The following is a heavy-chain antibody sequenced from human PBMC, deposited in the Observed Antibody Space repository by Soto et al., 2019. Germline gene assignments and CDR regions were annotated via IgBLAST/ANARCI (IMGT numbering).Heavy chain of an antibody. CDR2: IFHSGST. D-gene: IGHD6-25*01. V-gene: IGHV4-59*08. CDR3: ARRKTRPEAFDF. Sequence: PSETLSLTCSVSGGSITYYYWTWIRQPPGKGLEWIGYIFHSGSTKYNPSLRSRVTISLDMSKSQFSLKLSSVTAADTALYYCARRKTRPEAFDFWGQGALVTLSS. CDR1: GGSITYYY. J-gene: IGHJ4*02.